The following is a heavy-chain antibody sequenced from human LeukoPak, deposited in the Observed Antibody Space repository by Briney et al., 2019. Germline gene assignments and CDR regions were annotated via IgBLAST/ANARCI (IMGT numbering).Heavy chain of an antibody. Sequence: GESLKISCKGSGYSFTSYWIGRVRQMPGKGLEWMGIIYPGDSDTRYSPSFQGQVTISADKSISTAYLQWSSLKASDTAMYYCARLSPSIVGATTFFDYWGQGTLVTVSS. CDR2: IYPGDSDT. CDR3: ARLSPSIVGATTFFDY. D-gene: IGHD1-26*01. CDR1: GYSFTSYW. J-gene: IGHJ4*02. V-gene: IGHV5-51*01.